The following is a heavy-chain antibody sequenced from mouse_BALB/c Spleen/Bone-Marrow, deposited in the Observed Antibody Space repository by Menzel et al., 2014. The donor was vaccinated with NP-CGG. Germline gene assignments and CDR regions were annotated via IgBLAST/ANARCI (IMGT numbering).Heavy chain of an antibody. J-gene: IGHJ1*01. CDR2: ISYSGST. Sequence: EVKVVESGPSLVKPSQTLSLTCSVTGDSITSGYWNWIRKFPGNKLEYMGYISYSGSTYYNPSLKSRISITRDTSKNXYYLQLNSVTTEDTATYYCARYYYGSSYWYFDVWGAGTTVTVSS. CDR3: ARYYYGSSYWYFDV. CDR1: GDSITSGY. D-gene: IGHD1-1*01. V-gene: IGHV3-8*02.